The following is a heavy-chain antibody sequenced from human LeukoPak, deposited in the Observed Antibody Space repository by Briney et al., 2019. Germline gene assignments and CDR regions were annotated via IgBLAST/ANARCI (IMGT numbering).Heavy chain of an antibody. V-gene: IGHV3-30-3*01. CDR2: ISYDGSNK. CDR1: GFTFSSYA. Sequence: GGSLRLSCAASGFTFSSYAMHWVRQAPGKGLEWVAVISYDGSNKYYADSVKGRFTISRDNSNNTLYLQMNSLRAEDTAVYYCARGTHIVVVVDYCMDVWGQGTTVTVSS. J-gene: IGHJ6*02. CDR3: ARGTHIVVVVDYCMDV. D-gene: IGHD2-15*01.